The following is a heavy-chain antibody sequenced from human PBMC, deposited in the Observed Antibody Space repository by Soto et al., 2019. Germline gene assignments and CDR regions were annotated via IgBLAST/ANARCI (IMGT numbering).Heavy chain of an antibody. J-gene: IGHJ3*02. V-gene: IGHV5-51*01. CDR2: IYPGDSDT. D-gene: IGHD3-10*01. CDR3: ARRRITYGSGMSQAFDI. Sequence: GESLKISCKGSGYSFTSYWIGWVRQMPGKGLEWIGIIYPGDSDTRYSPSFQGQVTISADKSISTAYLQWSSLKASHTAMYYCARRRITYGSGMSQAFDIWGQGTMVTLSS. CDR1: GYSFTSYW.